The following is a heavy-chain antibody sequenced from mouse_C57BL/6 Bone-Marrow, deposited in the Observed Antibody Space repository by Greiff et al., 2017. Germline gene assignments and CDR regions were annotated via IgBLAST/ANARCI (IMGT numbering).Heavy chain of an antibody. Sequence: QVQLQQPGAELVKPGASVKMSCKASGYTFTSYWITWVKQRPGQGLEWIGDIYPGSGSTNYNEKFKSKATLTVDTSSSTAYMQLSSLTSEDSAVYYCARMDYGSIYWYFDVWGTGTAVTVSS. V-gene: IGHV1-55*01. CDR2: IYPGSGST. CDR3: ARMDYGSIYWYFDV. D-gene: IGHD1-1*01. J-gene: IGHJ1*03. CDR1: GYTFTSYW.